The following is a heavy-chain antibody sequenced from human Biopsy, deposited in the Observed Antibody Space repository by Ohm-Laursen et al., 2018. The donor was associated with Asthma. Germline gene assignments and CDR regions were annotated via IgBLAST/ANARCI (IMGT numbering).Heavy chain of an antibody. V-gene: IGHV3-9*01. CDR3: AKGKWELLEANFDY. CDR2: ISWNSGSI. CDR1: GFTFDDYA. J-gene: IGHJ4*02. Sequence: SLRLSCAAFGFTFDDYAMHWVRQAPGKGLEWVSGISWNSGSIGYADSVKGRFTISRDNAKNSLYLQMNSLRAEDTALYYCAKGKWELLEANFDYWGQGTLVTVSS. D-gene: IGHD1-26*01.